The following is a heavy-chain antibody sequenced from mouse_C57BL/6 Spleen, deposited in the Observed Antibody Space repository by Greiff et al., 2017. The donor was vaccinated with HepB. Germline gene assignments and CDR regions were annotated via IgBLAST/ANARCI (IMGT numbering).Heavy chain of an antibody. J-gene: IGHJ2*01. CDR1: GFTFSDYG. V-gene: IGHV5-17*01. CDR3: ARRTPGDDDEYYFDY. CDR2: ISSGSSTI. D-gene: IGHD2-4*01. Sequence: DVKLVESGGGLVKPGGSLKLSCAAPGFTFSDYGMHWVRQAPEKGLEWVAYISSGSSTIYYADTVKGRFTISRDNAKNTRFLQMTSLRSEDSAMYYCARRTPGDDDEYYFDYWGQGTTLTVSS.